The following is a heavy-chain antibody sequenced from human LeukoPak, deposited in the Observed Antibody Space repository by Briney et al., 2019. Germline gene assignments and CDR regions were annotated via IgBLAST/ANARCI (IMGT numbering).Heavy chain of an antibody. CDR3: ARRPGIAVGLSVWYFDL. CDR1: GGSISSYY. V-gene: IGHV4-59*08. D-gene: IGHD6-19*01. CDR2: IYYSGST. Sequence: SETLSLTCTVSGGSISSYYWSWIRQPPGKGLEWIGYIYYSGSTNYNPSLKSRVTISVDTSKNQFSLKLSSVTAADTAVYYCARRPGIAVGLSVWYFDLWGRGTLVTVSS. J-gene: IGHJ2*01.